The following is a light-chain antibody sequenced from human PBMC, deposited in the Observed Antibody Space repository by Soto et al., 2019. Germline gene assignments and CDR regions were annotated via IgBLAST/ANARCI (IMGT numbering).Light chain of an antibody. J-gene: IGKJ2*01. V-gene: IGKV3-20*01. CDR3: QQYGSSPMYT. CDR2: GAS. CDR1: QSVSSSY. Sequence: EIVLTQSPGTLSLSPGERATLSWRASQSVSSSYLAWYQQKPGQAPRLLIYGASSRATGIPDRFSGSGSGTDFTLTISRLEPEDFAVYYCQQYGSSPMYTFGQGTKLEIK.